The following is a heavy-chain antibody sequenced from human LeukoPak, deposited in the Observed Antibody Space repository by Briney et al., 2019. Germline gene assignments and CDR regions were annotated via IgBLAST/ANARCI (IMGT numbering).Heavy chain of an antibody. CDR2: MYTSGGT. CDR3: ARDDFEYSVHYGMDV. CDR1: GGSISSYY. Sequence: SETLSLTCTVSGGSISSYYWSWIRQPAGKGLEWIGRMYTSGGTNYNYNPSLKSRVTMSVDTSKNQFSLRLRSVTAADTAVYFCARDDFEYSVHYGMDVWGQGTAVTVSS. V-gene: IGHV4-4*07. D-gene: IGHD3-9*01. J-gene: IGHJ6*02.